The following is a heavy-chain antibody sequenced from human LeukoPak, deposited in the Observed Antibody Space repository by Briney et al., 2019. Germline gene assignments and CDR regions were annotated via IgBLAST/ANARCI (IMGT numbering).Heavy chain of an antibody. CDR3: ARNGQQVRYFQH. CDR1: EYSFTNYD. CDR2: MNPNSGNT. V-gene: IGHV1-8*01. J-gene: IGHJ1*01. Sequence: GASVNVSCKASEYSFTNYDINWVRQATGQGLEWMGWMNPNSGNTNYAQKFQGRVTLTRNTSISTAYMELSSLTSEDTAVYYCARNGQQVRYFQHWGQGTLVTVSS. D-gene: IGHD6-13*01.